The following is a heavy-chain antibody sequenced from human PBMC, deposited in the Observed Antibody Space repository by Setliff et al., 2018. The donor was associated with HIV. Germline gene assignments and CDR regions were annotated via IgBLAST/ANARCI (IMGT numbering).Heavy chain of an antibody. J-gene: IGHJ4*02. CDR3: ARVGSDSSGYGFDY. CDR2: IYTSGST. V-gene: IGHV4-61*02. D-gene: IGHD3-22*01. Sequence: SETLSLTCTVSGGSISSGSYYWSWIRQLAGKGLEWIGRIYTSGSTNYNPSLKSRVTISVDTSKNQFSLKLSSVTAADTAVYYCARVGSDSSGYGFDYWGQGTLVTVSS. CDR1: GGSISSGSYY.